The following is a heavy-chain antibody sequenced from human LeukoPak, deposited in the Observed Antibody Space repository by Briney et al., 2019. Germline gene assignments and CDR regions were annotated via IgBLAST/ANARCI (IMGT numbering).Heavy chain of an antibody. D-gene: IGHD6-19*01. Sequence: GGSLRLSCAASGFTFSSYSMNWVRQAPGKGLEWVSSISSSSSYIYYADSVKGRFAISRDNAKNSLYLQMNSLRAEDTAVYYCASQGVAGTFDYWGQGTLVTVSS. V-gene: IGHV3-21*01. CDR3: ASQGVAGTFDY. CDR2: ISSSSSYI. J-gene: IGHJ4*02. CDR1: GFTFSSYS.